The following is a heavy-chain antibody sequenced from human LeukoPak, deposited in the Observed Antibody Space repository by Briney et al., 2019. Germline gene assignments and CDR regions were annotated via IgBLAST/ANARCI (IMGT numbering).Heavy chain of an antibody. Sequence: GGSLRLSCAASGFTFSSYAMHWVRQAPGKGLEWVAVISYDGSNKYYADSVKGRFTISRDNSKNTLYLQMNSLRAEDTAVYYCAKVSIRDYDYGDQTFDYWGQGTLVTVSS. CDR1: GFTFSSYA. V-gene: IGHV3-30*04. J-gene: IGHJ4*02. CDR3: AKVSIRDYDYGDQTFDY. CDR2: ISYDGSNK. D-gene: IGHD4-17*01.